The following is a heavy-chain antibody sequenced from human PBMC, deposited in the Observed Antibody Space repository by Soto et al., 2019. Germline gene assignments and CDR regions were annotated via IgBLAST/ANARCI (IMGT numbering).Heavy chain of an antibody. CDR2: TSYDGSNK. CDR3: ARWGTTGGLDV. V-gene: IGHV3-30*19. CDR1: GFTFRSYV. Sequence: QVQLVESGGGMVQPGTSLRVSCVGSGFTFRSYVIHWVRQAPGKGLEWVALTSYDGSNKYYGDSVRGRFTISRDNSRNTVDLQMDSLRVEDTALYYCARWGTTGGLDVWGQGTLVS. D-gene: IGHD3-16*01. J-gene: IGHJ1*01.